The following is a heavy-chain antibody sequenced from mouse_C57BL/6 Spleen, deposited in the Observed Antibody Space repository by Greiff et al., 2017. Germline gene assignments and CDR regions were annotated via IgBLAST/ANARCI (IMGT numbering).Heavy chain of an antibody. CDR2: IDPSDSYT. CDR1: GYTFTSYW. Sequence: QVQLQQPGAELVKPGASVKLSCKASGYTFTSYWMQWVKQRPGQGLEWIGEIDPSDSYTNYNQKFKGKATLTVATSSSTAYMQLSSLTSEDSAVYYCASRGDFYAMDYWGQGTSVTVSS. J-gene: IGHJ4*01. V-gene: IGHV1-50*01. CDR3: ASRGDFYAMDY.